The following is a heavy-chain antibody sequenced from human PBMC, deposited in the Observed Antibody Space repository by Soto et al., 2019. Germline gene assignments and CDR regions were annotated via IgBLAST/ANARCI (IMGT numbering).Heavy chain of an antibody. J-gene: IGHJ4*02. V-gene: IGHV3-23*01. CDR3: AKVEPERPVAGLIDY. D-gene: IGHD6-19*01. CDR1: GFTFSSYA. Sequence: PGGSLRLSCAASGFTFSSYAMSWVRQAPGKGLEWVSAISGGGGSTYYADSVKGRFTISRDNSKNTLYLQMNSLRAEDTAVYYCAKVEPERPVAGLIDYWGQGTLVTVSS. CDR2: ISGGGGST.